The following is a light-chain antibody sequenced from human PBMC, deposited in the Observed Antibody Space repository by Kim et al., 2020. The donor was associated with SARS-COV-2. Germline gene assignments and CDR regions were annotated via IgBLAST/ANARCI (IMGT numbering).Light chain of an antibody. V-gene: IGKV3-20*01. Sequence: EIVLTQSPGTLSLSPGERATLSCRASQSVTSTYLSWYQQKPGQAPRLLIYGAFSRAAGIPERFSGSGSGTDFTLTISRLEPEDFAVYYCQHYGGSLFTFGPGTKVDIK. CDR2: GAF. CDR3: QHYGGSLFT. CDR1: QSVTSTY. J-gene: IGKJ3*01.